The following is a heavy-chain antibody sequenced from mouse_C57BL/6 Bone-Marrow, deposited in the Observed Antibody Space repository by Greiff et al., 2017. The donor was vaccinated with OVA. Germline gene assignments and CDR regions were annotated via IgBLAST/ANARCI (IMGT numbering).Heavy chain of an antibody. Sequence: QVQLQQSDAELVKPGASVKISCKVSGYTFTDHTIHWMKQRPEQGLEWIGYIYPRDGSTKYNEKFKGKATLTVDKSSSTAYMQLNSLTSEDAAVYFCARGGGYYGSVDYWGQGTTLTVSS. D-gene: IGHD1-1*01. J-gene: IGHJ2*01. CDR3: ARGGGYYGSVDY. CDR1: GYTFTDHT. V-gene: IGHV1-78*01. CDR2: IYPRDGST.